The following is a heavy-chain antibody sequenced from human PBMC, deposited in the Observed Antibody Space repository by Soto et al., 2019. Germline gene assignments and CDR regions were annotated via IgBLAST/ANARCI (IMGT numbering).Heavy chain of an antibody. V-gene: IGHV3-23*01. CDR1: GFIFSSYA. D-gene: IGHD2-21*01. Sequence: EVRLLESGGVLVQPGGSLRLSCTASGFIFSSYAMSWVRQAPGKGLEWVAVISGSGGVTYYADSVEGRFTITRDNLKNTLYMQMNSLRVEDTAVYHCVKDWRVGIPRGDYWGQGSLVTVSS. J-gene: IGHJ4*02. CDR3: VKDWRVGIPRGDY. CDR2: ISGSGGVT.